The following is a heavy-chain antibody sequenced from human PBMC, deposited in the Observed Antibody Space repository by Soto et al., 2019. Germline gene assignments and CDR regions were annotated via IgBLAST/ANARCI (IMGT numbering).Heavy chain of an antibody. CDR3: ARHPLWFGELLNWFDP. CDR1: GCSISSSSYY. CDR2: IYYSGST. V-gene: IGHV4-39*01. J-gene: IGHJ5*02. Sequence: PSETLSLTCTVSGCSISSSSYYWGWIRQPPGKGLEWIGSIYYSGSTYYNPSLKSRVTISVDTSKNQFSLKLSSVTAADTAVYYCARHPLWFGELLNWFDPWGQGTLVTVSS. D-gene: IGHD3-10*01.